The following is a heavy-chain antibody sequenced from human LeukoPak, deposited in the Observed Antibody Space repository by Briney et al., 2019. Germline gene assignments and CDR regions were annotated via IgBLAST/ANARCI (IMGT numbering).Heavy chain of an antibody. V-gene: IGHV3-7*01. J-gene: IGHJ4*02. Sequence: GGSLRLSCAASGFTFSNYWMSWVRQAPGKGLEWVAHINKDGSEIYYVDSVKGRFAISRDNAKSSLSLQMNSLRVEDTAVYYCARDKVTYWGQGILVTVSS. CDR3: ARDKVTY. CDR1: GFTFSNYW. CDR2: INKDGSEI.